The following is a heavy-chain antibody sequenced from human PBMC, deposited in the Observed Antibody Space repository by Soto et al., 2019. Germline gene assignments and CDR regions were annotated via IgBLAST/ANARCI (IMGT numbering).Heavy chain of an antibody. D-gene: IGHD3-10*01. J-gene: IGHJ4*02. Sequence: ASVKVSCKASGYTFTSYAMHWVRQAPGQRLEWMGWINAGNGNTKYAQKLQGRVTMTTDTSTSTAYMELRSLRSDDTAVYYCAREYGSGSRFDYWGQGTLVTVSS. CDR2: INAGNGNT. CDR1: GYTFTSYA. V-gene: IGHV1-3*01. CDR3: AREYGSGSRFDY.